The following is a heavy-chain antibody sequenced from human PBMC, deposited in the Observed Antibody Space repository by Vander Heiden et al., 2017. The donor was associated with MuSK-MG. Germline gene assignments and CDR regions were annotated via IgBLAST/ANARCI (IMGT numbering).Heavy chain of an antibody. V-gene: IGHV4-59*12. CDR1: GGSLSSYY. CDR2: IYYSGST. D-gene: IGHD3-10*01. J-gene: IGHJ3*02. Sequence: QVQLQESGPGLVKPSDTLSLTCSVSGGSLSSYYWSWIRQPPGKGLEWIGYIYYSGSTDYNPALKSRATISVDTSKNQFSLNLTSVTAADTAIYYCARDPSYYYDVSDIWGQGTMVTVYS. CDR3: ARDPSYYYDVSDI.